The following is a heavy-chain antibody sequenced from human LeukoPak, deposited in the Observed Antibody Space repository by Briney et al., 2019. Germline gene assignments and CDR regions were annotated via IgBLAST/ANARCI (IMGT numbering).Heavy chain of an antibody. V-gene: IGHV1-2*02. CDR3: ARDPPTLRYFDSLDP. D-gene: IGHD3-9*01. Sequence: ASVKVSCKASGYTFTAYYMHWVRQAPGQGLEWMGWINPNSGATNYAQKFQGRVTMTRDTSITTSYMELSSLRSDDTGVYYCARDPPTLRYFDSLDPWSQGTLVTVSP. J-gene: IGHJ5*02. CDR2: INPNSGAT. CDR1: GYTFTAYY.